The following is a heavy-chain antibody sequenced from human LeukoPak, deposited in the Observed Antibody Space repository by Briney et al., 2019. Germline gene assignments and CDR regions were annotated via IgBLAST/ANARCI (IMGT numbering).Heavy chain of an antibody. CDR1: GGTFSSYA. CDR2: IIPIFGTA. J-gene: IGHJ6*02. CDR3: AREWYSSTHSYGMDV. Sequence: ASVKVSCKASGGTFSSYAISWVRQAPGQGLEWMGGIIPIFGTANYAQKFQGRVTITADESTSTAYMELSSLRSEDTAVYYCAREWYSSTHSYGMDVWGQGTTVTVSS. D-gene: IGHD6-13*01. V-gene: IGHV1-69*13.